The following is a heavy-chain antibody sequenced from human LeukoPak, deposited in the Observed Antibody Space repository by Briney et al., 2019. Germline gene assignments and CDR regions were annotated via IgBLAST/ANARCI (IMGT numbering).Heavy chain of an antibody. D-gene: IGHD3-9*01. CDR2: MNGDGTTI. CDR1: GFTFSSYW. V-gene: IGHV3-74*01. CDR3: VRALNGDKDY. J-gene: IGHJ4*02. Sequence: GGSLRLSCAASGFTFSSYWMHWVRQVPGKGLVWVSRMNGDGTTITYAGSVKGRLTISRDNAKNTLYLQMNSLRADDTAVYYCVRALNGDKDYWGQGTLVTVSS.